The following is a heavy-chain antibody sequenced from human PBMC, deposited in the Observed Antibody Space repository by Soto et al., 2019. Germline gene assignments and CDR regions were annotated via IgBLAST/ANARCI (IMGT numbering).Heavy chain of an antibody. Sequence: GGSLRLSCAASGFTFSNAWINWVRQTPGRGLEWVGRVKSKNDGGTTDFAAPVKGRFAISRDDSKNMVYLEMSSLQTEDTAMYCCTTDSYITTLTVRFDYWGHGTLVTGSS. J-gene: IGHJ4*01. D-gene: IGHD3-22*01. CDR1: GFTFSNAW. CDR2: VKSKNDGGTT. CDR3: TTDSYITTLTVRFDY. V-gene: IGHV3-15*07.